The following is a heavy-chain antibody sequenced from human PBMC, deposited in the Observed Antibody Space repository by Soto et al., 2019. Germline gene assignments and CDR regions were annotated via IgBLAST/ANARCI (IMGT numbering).Heavy chain of an antibody. CDR3: ARRYCSGGSCWGDAFDI. J-gene: IGHJ3*02. Sequence: QVQLVQSGAEVKKPGASVKVSCKASGYTFTGYYMHWVRQAPGQGLEWMVWINPNSGGTNYAQKFQGWVTMTRGTSISTAYMELSRLRSDDTAVYYCARRYCSGGSCWGDAFDIWGQGTMVTVSS. D-gene: IGHD2-15*01. CDR1: GYTFTGYY. V-gene: IGHV1-2*04. CDR2: INPNSGGT.